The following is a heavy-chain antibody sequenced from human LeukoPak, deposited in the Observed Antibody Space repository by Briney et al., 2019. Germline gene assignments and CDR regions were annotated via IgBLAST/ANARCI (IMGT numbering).Heavy chain of an antibody. Sequence: ASVKVSCKASGYTFTGYDMHWVRQAPGQGLEWMGWINPNSGGTNYAQKFQGRVTMTRDTSISTAYMELSRLRSDDTAVYYCAREWVQLDAFDIWGQGTMVTVSS. CDR3: AREWVQLDAFDI. J-gene: IGHJ3*02. D-gene: IGHD5-18*01. CDR1: GYTFTGYD. CDR2: INPNSGGT. V-gene: IGHV1-2*02.